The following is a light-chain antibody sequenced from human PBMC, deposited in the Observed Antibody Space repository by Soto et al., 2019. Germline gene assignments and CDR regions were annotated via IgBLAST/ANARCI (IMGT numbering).Light chain of an antibody. Sequence: AIQLTQSPSSLSASVGDTVTITCRPSQVFSSALAWYQHKPGKAPKLLIYAASTLQSGVPSRFSGSGSGTEFTLTISSLQPEDFATYYCQQYHSSWTFGQGTKVDI. CDR2: AAS. CDR1: QVFSSA. V-gene: IGKV1-13*02. CDR3: QQYHSSWT. J-gene: IGKJ1*01.